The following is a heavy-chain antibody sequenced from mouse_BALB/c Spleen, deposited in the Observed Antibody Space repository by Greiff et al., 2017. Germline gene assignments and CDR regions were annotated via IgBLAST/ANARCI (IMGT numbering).Heavy chain of an antibody. V-gene: IGHV5-17*02. CDR1: GFTFSSFG. D-gene: IGHD3-1*01. CDR2: ISRGSSTI. J-gene: IGHJ4*01. Sequence: EVQLVESGGGLVQPGGSRKLSCAASGFTFSSFGMHWVRQAPEKGLEWVAYISRGSSTIYYADTVKGRFTISRDNPKNTRFLQRTSLRAEDTAMYDCARWGNWATGAMDDWGQGTSVTVSA. CDR3: ARWGNWATGAMDD.